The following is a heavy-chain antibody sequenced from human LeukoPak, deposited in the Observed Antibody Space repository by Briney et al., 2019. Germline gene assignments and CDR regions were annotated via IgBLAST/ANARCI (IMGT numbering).Heavy chain of an antibody. V-gene: IGHV3-9*01. CDR3: ANLAVAGSVGY. D-gene: IGHD6-19*01. CDR2: VSWNSGSI. CDR1: GFTFDDFA. J-gene: IGHJ4*02. Sequence: GGSLRLSCAASGFTFDDFAMHWVRQAPGKGLEWVSGVSWNSGSIGYADSVKGRFTISRDSAKNSLYLQMNSLRAEDTALYYCANLAVAGSVGYWGQGTLVTVSS.